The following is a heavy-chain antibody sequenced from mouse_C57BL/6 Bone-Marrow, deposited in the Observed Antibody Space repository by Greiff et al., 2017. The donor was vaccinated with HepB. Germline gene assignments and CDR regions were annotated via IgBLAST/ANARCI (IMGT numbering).Heavy chain of an antibody. CDR2: IRLKSDNYAT. J-gene: IGHJ1*03. CDR3: TGCYWYFDV. CDR1: GFTFSNYW. V-gene: IGHV6-3*01. Sequence: EVMLVESGGGLVQPGGSMKLSCVASGFTFSNYWMNWVRQSPEKGLEWVAQIRLKSDNYATHYAESVKGRFTISRDDSKSSVYLQMNNLRAEDTGIYYCTGCYWYFDVWGTGTTVTVSS.